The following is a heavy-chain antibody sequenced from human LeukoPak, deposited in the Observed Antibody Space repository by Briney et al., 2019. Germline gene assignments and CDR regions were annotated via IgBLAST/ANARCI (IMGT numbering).Heavy chain of an antibody. CDR1: GFTFSSYW. CDR2: INSDGSST. J-gene: IGHJ3*02. Sequence: GGSLRLSCAASGFTFSSYWMHWVRQAPGKGLVWVSRINSDGSSTSYADSVKGRFTISRDDSKNTLYLQMNSLKTEDTAVYYCTSNTAMVGVDEGDDAFDIWVQGTMVTVSS. V-gene: IGHV3-74*01. CDR3: TSNTAMVGVDEGDDAFDI. D-gene: IGHD5-18*01.